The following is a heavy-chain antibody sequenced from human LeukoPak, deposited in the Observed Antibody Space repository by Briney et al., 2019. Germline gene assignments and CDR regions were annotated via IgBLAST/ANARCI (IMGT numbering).Heavy chain of an antibody. V-gene: IGHV3-23*01. D-gene: IGHD3-22*01. J-gene: IGHJ4*02. CDR3: AKGARHFYDSSGYPSPFDN. CDR2: IRDSGGDT. Sequence: GGSLRLSWVGSGFTFNNYVMSWVRQAPGKGLEWVLSIRDSGGDTYSADSVKGRFTISRGNSKNTLYLQMNSLRAEDTAVYYCAKGARHFYDSSGYPSPFDNWGQGTLVIVSS. CDR1: GFTFNNYV.